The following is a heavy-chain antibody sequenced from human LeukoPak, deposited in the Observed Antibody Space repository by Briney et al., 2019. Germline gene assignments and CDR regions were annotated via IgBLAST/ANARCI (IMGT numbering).Heavy chain of an antibody. CDR1: RFTSTDYT. D-gene: IGHD3-10*01. J-gene: IGHJ4*02. CDR3: ARRWFGSPDY. Sequence: TGRSLRPSRAPSRFTSTDYTTRGSPPTPEGGLEWFSYITGSTYTNYADSVKGRFTISRDDAKNSLYLQMDGLRAEDTAVYYCARRWFGSPDYWGQGTLVTVSS. V-gene: IGHV3-11*03. CDR2: ITGSTYT.